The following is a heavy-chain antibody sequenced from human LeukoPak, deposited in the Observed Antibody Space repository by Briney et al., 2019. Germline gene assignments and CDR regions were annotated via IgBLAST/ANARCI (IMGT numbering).Heavy chain of an antibody. Sequence: SETLSLTCTVSGGSISSSSYYWGWIRQPPGKGLEWIGSIYYSGSTYYNPSLKSRVTISVDTSQNQFSLKLSSVTAADTAVYYCARSGRFGESHVGPEDHWGQGTLVTVSS. CDR2: IYYSGST. V-gene: IGHV4-39*01. CDR1: GGSISSSSYY. J-gene: IGHJ4*02. CDR3: ARSGRFGESHVGPEDH. D-gene: IGHD3-10*01.